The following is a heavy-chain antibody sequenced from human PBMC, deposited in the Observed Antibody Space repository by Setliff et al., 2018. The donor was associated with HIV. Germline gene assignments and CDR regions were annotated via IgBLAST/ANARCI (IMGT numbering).Heavy chain of an antibody. V-gene: IGHV4-34*01. J-gene: IGHJ4*02. CDR1: GGSFSGSY. CDR2: INHSGIT. Sequence: SETLSLTSAVYGGSFSGSYWSWLRQAPGKGLEWIGEINHSGITHYNPSLETRVTMFADTSKNQFSLRLSPVTVADTAIDYCAKGPRGLGLTYYFDYWAQGSQVTVSS. CDR3: AKGPRGLGLTYYFDY. D-gene: IGHD7-27*01.